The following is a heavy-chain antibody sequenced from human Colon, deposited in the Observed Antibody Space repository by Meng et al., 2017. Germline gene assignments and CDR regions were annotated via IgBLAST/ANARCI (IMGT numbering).Heavy chain of an antibody. Sequence: GGSLRLSCAASGLTFSYAWMNWVRQAPGKGLEWVGRIKSKTSGGTIDYAAPVKGRFTTSRDDSKNTLYLQMNSLKTEDTAVYYCTHSGSFFGHFGYWGQGTLVTVSS. J-gene: IGHJ4*02. CDR3: THSGSFFGHFGY. CDR1: GLTFSYAW. CDR2: IKSKTSGGTI. V-gene: IGHV3-15*01. D-gene: IGHD1-26*01.